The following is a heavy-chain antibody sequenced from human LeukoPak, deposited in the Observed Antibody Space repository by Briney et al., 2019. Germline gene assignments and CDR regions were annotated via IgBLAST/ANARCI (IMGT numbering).Heavy chain of an antibody. CDR1: GFTFSNAW. Sequence: GGSLRLSCAASGFTFSNAWMSWVRQAPGKGLEWVGRIKSKTDGGTTDYAAPVKGRFTISRDDSKNTLYLQMNSLKTEDTAVYYCTTPRVYDFWTTAKYYFDYWGQGTLVTVSS. D-gene: IGHD3-3*01. CDR3: TTPRVYDFWTTAKYYFDY. V-gene: IGHV3-15*01. J-gene: IGHJ4*02. CDR2: IKSKTDGGTT.